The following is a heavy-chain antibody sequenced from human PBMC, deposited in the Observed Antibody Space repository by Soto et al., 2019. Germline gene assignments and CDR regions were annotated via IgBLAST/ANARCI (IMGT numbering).Heavy chain of an antibody. CDR3: ASPKIAFYNWFDP. CDR2: IYYSGST. J-gene: IGHJ5*02. Sequence: QLQLQESGPGLVKPSETLSLTCTVSGGSISSSSYYWGWIRQPPGKGLEWIGSIYYSGSTYYNPSLKSRVTISVETSTNQFSLKLSSVTAADTAVYYCASPKIAFYNWFDPWGQGTLVTVSS. D-gene: IGHD3-3*02. CDR1: GGSISSSSYY. V-gene: IGHV4-39*01.